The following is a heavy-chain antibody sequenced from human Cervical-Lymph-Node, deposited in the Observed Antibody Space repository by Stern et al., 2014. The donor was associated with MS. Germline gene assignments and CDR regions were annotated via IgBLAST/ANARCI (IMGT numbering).Heavy chain of an antibody. D-gene: IGHD6-19*01. V-gene: IGHV5-51*01. Sequence: EVQLVESGAEVKKPGESLKISCKGSGYTFTTYWIGWVRQMPGKGLEWMGMFYPADSDTRYSPSFQGQVTFSADKSISTAYLQWSSLKASDPAMYFCARQLSSEALDYWGPGTLVTVSS. CDR2: FYPADSDT. J-gene: IGHJ4*02. CDR1: GYTFTTYW. CDR3: ARQLSSEALDY.